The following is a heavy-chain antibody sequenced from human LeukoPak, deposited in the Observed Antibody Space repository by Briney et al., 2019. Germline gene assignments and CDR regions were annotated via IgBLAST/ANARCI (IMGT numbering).Heavy chain of an antibody. Sequence: PSETLSLTCTVSGDPVSRGSYYWSCHRQPPGQELEWIVYVYHTGSTNFNPYLKSRVTISVDTSKNESSLKMTSGTAAVTAVYYCARGFASGWYSRYDPWGQGTLVTVSS. CDR3: ARGFASGWYSRYDP. V-gene: IGHV4-61*01. CDR1: GDPVSRGSYY. CDR2: VYHTGST. D-gene: IGHD6-19*01. J-gene: IGHJ5*02.